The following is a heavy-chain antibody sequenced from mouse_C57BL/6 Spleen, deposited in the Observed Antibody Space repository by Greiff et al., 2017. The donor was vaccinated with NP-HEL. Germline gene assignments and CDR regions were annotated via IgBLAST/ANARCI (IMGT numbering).Heavy chain of an antibody. V-gene: IGHV5-9-1*02. CDR2: ISSGGDYI. J-gene: IGHJ3*01. Sequence: DVQLVESGEGLVKPGGSLKLSCAASGFTFSSYAMSWVRQTPEKRLEWVAYISSGGDYIYYADTVKGRFTISRDNARNTLYLQMSSLKSEDTAMYYCTRGPSLRAWFAYWGQGTLVTVSA. CDR3: TRGPSLRAWFAY. D-gene: IGHD1-1*01. CDR1: GFTFSSYA.